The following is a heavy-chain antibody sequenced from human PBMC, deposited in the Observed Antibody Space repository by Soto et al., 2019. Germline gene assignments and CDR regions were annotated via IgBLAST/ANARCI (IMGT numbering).Heavy chain of an antibody. CDR2: ISGSGGST. Sequence: GESLKISCAASGFTFSSYAMSWVRQAPGKGLEWVSGISGSGGSTYYADSVKGRFTISRDNSKNTLYLQMNSLRAEDTAVYYCAKAVYDHDSCDIWGQGSMVTVSS. CDR1: GFTFSSYA. CDR3: AKAVYDHDSCDI. V-gene: IGHV3-23*01. J-gene: IGHJ3*02. D-gene: IGHD5-12*01.